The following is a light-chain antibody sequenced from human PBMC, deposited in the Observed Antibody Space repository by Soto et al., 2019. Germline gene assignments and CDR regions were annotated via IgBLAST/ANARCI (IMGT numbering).Light chain of an antibody. J-gene: IGKJ4*01. CDR3: QQSYSTPLT. V-gene: IGKV3-11*01. CDR2: DAS. Sequence: EIELTQSPATLSLSPGDIATLSCRASQSVSSYLAWYQQKPGQAPRILIYDASNRATGVPARFSGSGSGTDCTLTISSLQPEDFATYYCQQSYSTPLTFVGGTKVDIK. CDR1: QSVSSY.